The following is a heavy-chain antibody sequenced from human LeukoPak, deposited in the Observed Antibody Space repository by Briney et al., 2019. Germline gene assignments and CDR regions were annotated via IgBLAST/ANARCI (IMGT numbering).Heavy chain of an antibody. CDR1: GFTFSSYG. Sequence: QSGGSLRLSCAASGFTFSSYGMYWVRQAPGKGLERVAFIRYDGSNKYYADSVKGRFTISRDNSKNTLYLQMNSLRPEDTAVYYCAKDSEYYTSRTYYYYMDVWGKGTTVTVSS. CDR2: IRYDGSNK. V-gene: IGHV3-30*02. D-gene: IGHD3-3*01. J-gene: IGHJ6*03. CDR3: AKDSEYYTSRTYYYYMDV.